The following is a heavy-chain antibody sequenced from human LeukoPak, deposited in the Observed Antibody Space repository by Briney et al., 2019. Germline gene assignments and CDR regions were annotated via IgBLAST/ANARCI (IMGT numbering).Heavy chain of an antibody. J-gene: IGHJ4*02. CDR3: AKDMGYSGAFDY. V-gene: IGHV3-43*01. D-gene: IGHD3-22*01. CDR2: ISWDGGST. Sequence: GGSLRLSCAASGFTFDNYTMHWVRQAPGKGLEWVSLISWDGGSTYYAGSVKGRFTISRDNSKNSLYLQMNSLRTEDTALYYCAKDMGYSGAFDYWGQGTLVTVSS. CDR1: GFTFDNYT.